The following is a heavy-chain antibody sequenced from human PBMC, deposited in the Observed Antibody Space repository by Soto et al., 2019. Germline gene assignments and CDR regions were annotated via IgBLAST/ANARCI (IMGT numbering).Heavy chain of an antibody. V-gene: IGHV1-18*01. D-gene: IGHD1-26*01. CDR1: GYTFTSYG. CDR3: ARDRASYAHDY. Sequence: QVQLVQSGAEVKKPGASVKVSCKASGYTFTSYGISWVRQAPGQGLEWMGWISANNGNTNYAKKLQDRVTMTTETPTSTPQMELRSLRSDDTAMYYCARDRASYAHDYWGQGTLVTIS. CDR2: ISANNGNT. J-gene: IGHJ4*02.